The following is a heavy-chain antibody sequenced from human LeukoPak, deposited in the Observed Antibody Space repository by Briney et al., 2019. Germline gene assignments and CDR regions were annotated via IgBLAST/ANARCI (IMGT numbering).Heavy chain of an antibody. CDR2: ISAYNSNT. V-gene: IGHV1-18*04. Sequence: ASVKVSCKASGYTFTGYYIHWVRQAPGQGLEWMGWISAYNSNTNYAQKLQGRVTMTTDISTSTAYMEPRSLRSDDTAVYYCASHKYCSSTSCYAFDTWGQGTMVTVSP. D-gene: IGHD2-2*01. CDR3: ASHKYCSSTSCYAFDT. CDR1: GYTFTGYY. J-gene: IGHJ3*02.